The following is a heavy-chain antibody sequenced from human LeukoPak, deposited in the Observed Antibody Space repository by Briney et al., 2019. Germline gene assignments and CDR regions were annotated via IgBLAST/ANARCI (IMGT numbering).Heavy chain of an antibody. CDR3: ARDSGYSYGYGSFVY. J-gene: IGHJ4*02. CDR2: ISYDGSNK. CDR1: GFTFSSYA. Sequence: GGSLRLSCAASGFTFSSYAMHWVRQAPGKGLEWVAVISYDGSNKYYADSVKGRFTISRDNSKNTLYLQMNSLRAEDTAVYYCARDSGYSYGYGSFVYWGQGTLVTVSS. V-gene: IGHV3-30-3*01. D-gene: IGHD5-18*01.